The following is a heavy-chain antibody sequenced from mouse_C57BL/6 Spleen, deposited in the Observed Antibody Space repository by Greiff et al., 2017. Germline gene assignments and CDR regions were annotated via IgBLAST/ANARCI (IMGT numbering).Heavy chain of an antibody. J-gene: IGHJ2*01. V-gene: IGHV1-55*01. CDR3: AREGSSDY. CDR1: GYTFTSYW. CDR2: IYPGSGST. Sequence: QVQLQPSGAELVKPGASVKMSCKASGYTFTSYWITWVKQRPGQGLEWIGDIYPGSGSTNYNEKFKSKATLTVDTASSTAYMQLSSLTSEDTAVYYCAREGSSDYWGQGTTLTVSS.